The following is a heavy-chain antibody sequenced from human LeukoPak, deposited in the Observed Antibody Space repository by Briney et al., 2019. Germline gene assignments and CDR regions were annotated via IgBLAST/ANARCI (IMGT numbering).Heavy chain of an antibody. CDR1: GFTFSDYY. Sequence: SLRLSCAASGFTFSDYYMSWIRQAPGKGLEWVGFIRSKAYGGTTEYAASVKGRFTISRDDSKSIAYLQMNSLKTEDTAVYYCTRDRWAPFDYWGQGTLVTVSS. J-gene: IGHJ4*02. V-gene: IGHV3-49*03. CDR3: TRDRWAPFDY. CDR2: IRSKAYGGTT. D-gene: IGHD6-13*01.